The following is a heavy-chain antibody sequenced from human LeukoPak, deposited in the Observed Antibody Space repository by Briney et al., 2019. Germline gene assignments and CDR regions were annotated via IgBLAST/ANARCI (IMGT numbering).Heavy chain of an antibody. CDR2: ISSSSSYI. Sequence: GGSLRLSCAASGFTFSSYSMNWVRQAPGKGLEWVSSISSSSSYIYYADSVKGRFTISRDNSKNTLYLQMNSLRTEDTAVYYCASQIAAAGRGTFQHWGQGTLVTVSS. CDR3: ASQIAAAGRGTFQH. D-gene: IGHD6-13*01. CDR1: GFTFSSYS. J-gene: IGHJ1*01. V-gene: IGHV3-21*01.